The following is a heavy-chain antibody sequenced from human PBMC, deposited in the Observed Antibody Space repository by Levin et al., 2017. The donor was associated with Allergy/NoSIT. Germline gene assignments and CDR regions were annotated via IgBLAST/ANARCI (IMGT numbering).Heavy chain of an antibody. J-gene: IGHJ4*02. V-gene: IGHV4-4*02. Sequence: SETLSLTCAVSGGSISTDNWWSWIRQPPGKGLEWIGEIYRSGDTNHNPSLRSRVTLSVDKSKNHFPLTLSSVTAAATAVYYCATVEGLFCSGVSCSYSFHYWGQGALVTVSS. D-gene: IGHD3-9*01. CDR2: IYRSGDT. CDR1: GGSISTDNW. CDR3: ATVEGLFCSGVSCSYSFHY.